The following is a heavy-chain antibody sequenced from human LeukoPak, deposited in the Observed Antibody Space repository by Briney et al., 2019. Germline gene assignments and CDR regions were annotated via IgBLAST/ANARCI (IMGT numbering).Heavy chain of an antibody. CDR1: GGSISSSSYY. Sequence: PSETLSLTCTVSGGSISSSSYYWGWIRQPPGKGLEWIGSIYYSGSTYYNPSLKSRVTISVDTSKNQFSLKLSSVTAADTAVYYCARDQGSRYGSGSYYKRWFDPWGQGTLVTVSS. J-gene: IGHJ5*02. D-gene: IGHD3-10*01. CDR2: IYYSGST. V-gene: IGHV4-39*07. CDR3: ARDQGSRYGSGSYYKRWFDP.